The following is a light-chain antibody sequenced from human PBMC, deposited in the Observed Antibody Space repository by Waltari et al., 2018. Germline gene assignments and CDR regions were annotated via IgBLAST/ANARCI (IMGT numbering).Light chain of an antibody. CDR2: EVS. J-gene: IGLJ1*01. V-gene: IGLV2-18*02. Sequence: QSALTQPPSVSGSPGQSVTISCTGTSSDVGSYNRVSWYQQPPDTAPQLIIYEVSDRPSGVPDRFSGSKSANTAFLTISGLQAEDEADYFCSSYTSSSTWVFGTGTKVTVL. CDR3: SSYTSSSTWV. CDR1: SSDVGSYNR.